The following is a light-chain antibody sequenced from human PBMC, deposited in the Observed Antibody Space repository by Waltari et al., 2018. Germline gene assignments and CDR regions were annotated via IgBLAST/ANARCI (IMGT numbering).Light chain of an antibody. CDR3: HQYGRSHPGT. CDR2: GAS. CDR1: QRSDDKF. J-gene: IGKJ2*01. V-gene: IGKV3-20*01. Sequence: EIILTQSPATLSLSPGERVTLSCRASQRSDDKFVAWYQQRSGRVPRLLIYGASNRAPGIPDRFSGSGSGTDFTLTISSLEPEDFAVYYCHQYGRSHPGTFGQGTKLDIK.